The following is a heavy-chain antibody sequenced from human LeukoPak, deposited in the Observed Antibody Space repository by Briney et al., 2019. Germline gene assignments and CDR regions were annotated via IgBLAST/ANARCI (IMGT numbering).Heavy chain of an antibody. CDR1: GLTFTSYA. J-gene: IGHJ4*02. V-gene: IGHV3-23*01. CDR2: ISGSGGST. Sequence: PGGSLRLSCAASGLTFTSYAMSWVRQAPGKGLEWVSGISGSGGSTYYADSVKGRFTVSRDNSNNTLYLQMNSLRAEDTAVYYCAKDRSRYCSSTSCYGDYWGQGTLVTVSS. D-gene: IGHD2-2*01. CDR3: AKDRSRYCSSTSCYGDY.